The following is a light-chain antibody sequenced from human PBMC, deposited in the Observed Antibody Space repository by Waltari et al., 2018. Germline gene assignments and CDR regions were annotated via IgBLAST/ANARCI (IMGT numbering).Light chain of an antibody. CDR3: NSYAGSNSVL. CDR2: DVS. J-gene: IGLJ2*01. V-gene: IGLV2-8*01. CDR1: SRAVGGYTC. Sequence: QSALTQPPSASASPGPSVPISCTATSRAVGGYTCVSWYQQHPGKAPELMIYDVSKRPSGVPDRFSGSKSGNTAYLTVSGLQAEDEADYYCNSYAGSNSVLFGAGTKLTVL.